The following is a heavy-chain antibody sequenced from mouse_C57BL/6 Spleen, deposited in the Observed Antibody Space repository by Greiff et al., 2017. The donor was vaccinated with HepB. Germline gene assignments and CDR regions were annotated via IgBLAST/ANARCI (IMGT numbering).Heavy chain of an antibody. D-gene: IGHD1-1*01. CDR3: TRRTTTVVATGDY. J-gene: IGHJ2*01. CDR1: GYTFTDYE. Sequence: QVQLKESGAELVRPGASVTLSCKASGYTFTDYEMHWVKQTPVHGLEWIGAIDPETGGTAYNQKFKGKAILTADKSSSTAYMELRSLTSEDSAVYDCTRRTTTVVATGDYWGQGTTLTVSS. CDR2: IDPETGGT. V-gene: IGHV1-15*01.